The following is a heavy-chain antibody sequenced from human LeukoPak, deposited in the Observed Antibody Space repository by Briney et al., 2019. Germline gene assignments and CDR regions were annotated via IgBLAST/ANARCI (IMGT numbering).Heavy chain of an antibody. J-gene: IGHJ4*02. CDR1: GFSFSNYG. Sequence: GGSLRLSCAASGFSFSNYGMHWVRQAPGKGLEWVAVISYDGSNKDYADSVKGRFTISRDNSKNTLYLQMNSLRAEATAVYYCVRDGSGWEPNFDYWGQGTLVTVSS. CDR2: ISYDGSNK. V-gene: IGHV3-30*03. D-gene: IGHD6-19*01. CDR3: VRDGSGWEPNFDY.